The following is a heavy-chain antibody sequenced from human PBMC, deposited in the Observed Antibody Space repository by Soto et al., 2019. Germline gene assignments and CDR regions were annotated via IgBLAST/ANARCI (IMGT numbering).Heavy chain of an antibody. V-gene: IGHV2-5*01. CDR3: PQMSGSGLFGMDV. J-gene: IGHJ6*02. D-gene: IGHD3-10*01. CDR2: LFSNDDT. CDR1: VFSLCTSGVG. Sequence: ILWKKTGPSLTKPPQPLTLSYAIPVFSLCTSGVGVCWVRLPPVKPPERLALLFSNDDTRYSPFLMINPTITKDTPKTQGVLTLTNIDPVDTATYYRPQMSGSGLFGMDVWGQGTTVTVSS.